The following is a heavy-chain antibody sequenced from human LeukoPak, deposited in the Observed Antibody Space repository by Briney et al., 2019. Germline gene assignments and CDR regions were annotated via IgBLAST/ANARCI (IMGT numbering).Heavy chain of an antibody. V-gene: IGHV1-8*03. Sequence: ASVKVSCKASGYTFTSYGINWVRQATGQGLEWMGWMNPNSGNTGYAQKFQGRVTITRNTSISTAYMELSSLRSEDTAVYYCARGGTAMADRAYYYYYMDVWGKGTTVTVSS. J-gene: IGHJ6*03. CDR1: GYTFTSYG. D-gene: IGHD5-18*01. CDR2: MNPNSGNT. CDR3: ARGGTAMADRAYYYYYMDV.